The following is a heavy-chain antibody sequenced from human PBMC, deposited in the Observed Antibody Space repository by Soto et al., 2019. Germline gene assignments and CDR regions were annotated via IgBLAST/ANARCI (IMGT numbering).Heavy chain of an antibody. CDR2: INPSGGST. D-gene: IGHD2-2*01. Sequence: GASVKVSCKASGYTFTSYYMHWVRQAPGQGLEWMGIINPSGGSTSYAQKFQGRVTMTRDTSTSTVYMELSSLRSEDTAVYYCATALGYCSSTSCSDFDYWGQGTLVTVSS. V-gene: IGHV1-46*01. CDR1: GYTFTSYY. CDR3: ATALGYCSSTSCSDFDY. J-gene: IGHJ4*02.